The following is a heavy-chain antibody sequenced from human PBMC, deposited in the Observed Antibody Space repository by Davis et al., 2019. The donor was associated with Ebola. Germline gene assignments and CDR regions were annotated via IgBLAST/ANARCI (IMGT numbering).Heavy chain of an antibody. CDR3: ARHLSYGDYFDY. CDR1: GYRFTGYW. D-gene: IGHD4-17*01. J-gene: IGHJ4*02. CDR2: IYPGDSEI. V-gene: IGHV5-51*01. Sequence: GESLKISCQGSGYRFTGYWIGWVRQMPGKGLEWMGIIYPGDSEIRYSPSFQGQVTISADKSISTAYLQWSSLKASDTAMYYCARHLSYGDYFDYWGQGTLVTVSS.